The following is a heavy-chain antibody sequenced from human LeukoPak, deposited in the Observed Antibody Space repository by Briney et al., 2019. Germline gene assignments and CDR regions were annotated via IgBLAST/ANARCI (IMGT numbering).Heavy chain of an antibody. J-gene: IGHJ4*02. CDR3: AREDYGDFLFDY. Sequence: AAVKVSCKASGYTFTSYYMHWVRQAPGQGLEWMGIINPSGGSTSYAQKFQGRVTMTRDTSTSTVYMELSSLRSEDTAVYYCAREDYGDFLFDYWGQGTLVTVSS. CDR1: GYTFTSYY. D-gene: IGHD4-17*01. V-gene: IGHV1-46*01. CDR2: INPSGGST.